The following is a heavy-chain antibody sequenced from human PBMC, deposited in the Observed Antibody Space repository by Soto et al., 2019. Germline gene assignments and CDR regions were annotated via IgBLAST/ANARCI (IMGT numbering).Heavy chain of an antibody. CDR2: ISGDGNDK. D-gene: IGHD1-26*01. CDR1: GFIFRNFG. J-gene: IGHJ4*02. CDR3: VQGARTAHPPLDS. Sequence: QVQLVESGGGVVQPGRSLRLSCAASGFIFRNFGMHWVRRAPGKGLEWVATISGDGNDKYYPDSMKGRFTISRDNFNSTLYLQLNSLRPEDTAVYHCVQGARTAHPPLDSWGQGVLVTVSS. V-gene: IGHV3-30*03.